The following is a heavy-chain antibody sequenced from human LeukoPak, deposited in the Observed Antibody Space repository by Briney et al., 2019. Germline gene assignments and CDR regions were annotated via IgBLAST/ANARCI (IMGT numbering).Heavy chain of an antibody. CDR1: GFTFSSYS. D-gene: IGHD3-3*01. J-gene: IGHJ3*02. Sequence: GGSLRLSCAASGFTFSSYSMNWVRQAPGKGLEWVSYISSGSRTIYYAGSVKGRFTISRDNAKNSLYLQMNSLRAEDTAVYYCARDRSRFLEWLSDAFDIWGQGTMVTVSS. V-gene: IGHV3-48*04. CDR3: ARDRSRFLEWLSDAFDI. CDR2: ISSGSRTI.